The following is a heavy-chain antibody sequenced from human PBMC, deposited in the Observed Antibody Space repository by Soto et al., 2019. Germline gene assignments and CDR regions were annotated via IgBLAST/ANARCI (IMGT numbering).Heavy chain of an antibody. CDR3: VRGDGGYVDH. D-gene: IGHD3-16*01. CDR1: GYTFTNYG. J-gene: IGHJ4*02. Sequence: QVQLVQSGIEVKKPGASVKVSCKAMGYTFTNYGLSRVRQAPGEGLEWLGWISAYNGHTKYAHKVQDRVTLTTDTSASTAYLELRSLRSDDTAVYYCVRGDGGYVDHWGQGTLVLVSS. CDR2: ISAYNGHT. V-gene: IGHV1-18*01.